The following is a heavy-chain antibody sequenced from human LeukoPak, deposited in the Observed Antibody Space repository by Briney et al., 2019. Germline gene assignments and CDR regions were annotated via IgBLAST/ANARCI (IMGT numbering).Heavy chain of an antibody. Sequence: ASVKVSCKDSGCTFSRYAIRWLRQAPGQGLEWMGIINPSGGCTNYAQKFQGRVTMTRDTSTSTVYIELSSLRSEDRAGYYCATAKFGGNSYLDYWGQGTLVTVSS. D-gene: IGHD4-23*01. J-gene: IGHJ4*02. V-gene: IGHV1-46*01. CDR3: ATAKFGGNSYLDY. CDR1: GCTFSRYA. CDR2: INPSGGCT.